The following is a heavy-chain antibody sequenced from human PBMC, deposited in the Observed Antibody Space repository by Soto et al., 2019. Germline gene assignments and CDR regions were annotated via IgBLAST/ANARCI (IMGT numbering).Heavy chain of an antibody. Sequence: ASVKVSCKASGYTFTGYYMHWVRQAPGQGLEWMGWINPNSGGTNYAQKFQGRVTMTRDTSISTAYMELSRLRSDDTAVYYCARHRTLRLVRGNYYYYGMDVWGQGTTVTSP. CDR2: INPNSGGT. CDR3: ARHRTLRLVRGNYYYYGMDV. V-gene: IGHV1-2*02. J-gene: IGHJ6*02. CDR1: GYTFTGYY. D-gene: IGHD3-10*01.